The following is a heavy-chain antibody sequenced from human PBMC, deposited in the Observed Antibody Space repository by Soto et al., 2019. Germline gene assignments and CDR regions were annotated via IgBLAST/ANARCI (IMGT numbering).Heavy chain of an antibody. V-gene: IGHV3-30*18. CDR1: GFTFSSYG. CDR2: ISYDGINK. CDR3: AKGEQWLVSGYFDY. D-gene: IGHD6-19*01. Sequence: ESGGGVVQPGRSLRLSCAASGFTFSSYGMHWVRQAAGKGLEWVAVISYDGINKQYGDSVKGRFTISRDNSKNTLHLEMNSLRAEDTAVYYCAKGEQWLVSGYFDYWGQGTLVTVSS. J-gene: IGHJ4*02.